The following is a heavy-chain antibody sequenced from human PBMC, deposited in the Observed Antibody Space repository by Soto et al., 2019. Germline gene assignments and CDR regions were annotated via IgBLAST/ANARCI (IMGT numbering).Heavy chain of an antibody. CDR2: IYYSGRT. CDR1: GGSISSGGYF. V-gene: IGHV4-31*03. CDR3: ARFAKEENPKVGSWYYFDA. D-gene: IGHD6-13*01. Sequence: QVQLQESGPGLVKPSQTLSLTCNVSGGSISSGGYFWGWIRQHPGKGLEWIGHIYYSGRTYSNPSLKSRLVIAVDTSQNQISLMLTSVTAADTAVYYCARFAKEENPKVGSWYYFDARGQGILVTVSS. J-gene: IGHJ4*02.